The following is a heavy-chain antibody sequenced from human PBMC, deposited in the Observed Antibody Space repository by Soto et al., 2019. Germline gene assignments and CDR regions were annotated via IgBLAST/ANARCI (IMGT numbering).Heavy chain of an antibody. Sequence: LRLSCVASGFTFSAYSMSWVRQAPGQGLEWVPSITSSSTYIYYTRSVEGRFTISRDDAKNSLHLQMNSLRAEDTAVYYCARDLLEGYGHARQPDYWGQGTLVTVS. V-gene: IGHV3-21*06. CDR2: ITSSSTYI. J-gene: IGHJ4*02. D-gene: IGHD5-18*01. CDR1: GFTFSAYS. CDR3: ARDLLEGYGHARQPDY.